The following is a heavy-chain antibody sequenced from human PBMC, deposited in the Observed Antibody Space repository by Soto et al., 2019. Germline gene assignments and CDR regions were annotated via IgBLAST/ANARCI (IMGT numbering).Heavy chain of an antibody. D-gene: IGHD3-16*01. Sequence: SETLSLTCTVSGGSISSNIYYWDGIRHPPGKGLEWIGSMYYSGATYHNPSLQSRVTISVDTSKNQFSLHLSSVTAADTAVYYCARHAAYDSVWGKSDGSDYWGQGTLVAVSS. CDR3: ARHAAYDSVWGKSDGSDY. J-gene: IGHJ4*02. CDR1: GGSISSNIYY. V-gene: IGHV4-39*01. CDR2: MYYSGAT.